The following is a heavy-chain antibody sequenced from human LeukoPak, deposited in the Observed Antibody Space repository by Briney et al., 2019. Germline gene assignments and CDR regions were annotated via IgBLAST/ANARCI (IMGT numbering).Heavy chain of an antibody. J-gene: IGHJ6*03. CDR3: ARVGVDTAMVMYYYYYMDV. Sequence: GGSLRLSCAASGFTFSSYGMSWVRQAPGKGLEWVANIKQDGSEKYYVDSVKGRFTISRDNAKNSLYLQMNSLRAEDTAVYYCARVGVDTAMVMYYYYYMDVWGKGTTVTISS. CDR1: GFTFSSYG. D-gene: IGHD5-18*01. V-gene: IGHV3-7*01. CDR2: IKQDGSEK.